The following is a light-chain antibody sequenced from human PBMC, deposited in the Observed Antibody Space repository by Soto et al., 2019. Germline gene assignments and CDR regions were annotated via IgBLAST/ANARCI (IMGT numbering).Light chain of an antibody. V-gene: IGKV1-9*01. CDR1: QGITSR. J-gene: IGKJ4*01. Sequence: QLTQSPSSLSASVGDRVTITCRASQGITSRLAWYQQKPGKAPRLLIYAASTLQSGVPSRISGSGSGTDFTLTISSLQPEDFASYYCQQLNTYPLTFGGGTKVEI. CDR2: AAS. CDR3: QQLNTYPLT.